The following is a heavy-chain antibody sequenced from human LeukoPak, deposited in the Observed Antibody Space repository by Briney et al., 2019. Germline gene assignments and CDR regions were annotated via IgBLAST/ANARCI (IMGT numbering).Heavy chain of an antibody. J-gene: IGHJ6*03. V-gene: IGHV4-39*07. CDR2: IYYRGST. Sequence: SETLSLTCTVSGGSISSSSYYWGWIRQPPGKGLEWIGSIYYRGSTYYNPSLKSRVTISVDTPKNQFSLKLSSVTAADTAVYYCARTYYYYQYMGVWGKGTTVTVSS. CDR1: GGSISSSSYY. CDR3: ARTYYYYQYMGV.